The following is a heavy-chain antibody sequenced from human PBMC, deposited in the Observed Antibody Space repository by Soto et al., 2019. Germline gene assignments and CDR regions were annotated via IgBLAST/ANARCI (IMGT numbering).Heavy chain of an antibody. J-gene: IGHJ6*02. CDR2: ISAYNGNT. CDR3: ARFSGGSYNTYYYYYGMDV. D-gene: IGHD2-15*01. CDR1: GYTFTSYG. V-gene: IGHV1-18*04. Sequence: ASVKVSCKASGYTFTSYGISWVRQAPGQGLDWMGWISAYNGNTKYAQDLQGRVTMTTDTSTSTAYMELRSLRSDDTAVYYCARFSGGSYNTYYYYYGMDVWGQGTTVTVSS.